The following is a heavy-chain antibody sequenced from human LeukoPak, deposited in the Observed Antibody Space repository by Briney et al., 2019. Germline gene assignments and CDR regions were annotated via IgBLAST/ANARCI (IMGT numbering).Heavy chain of an antibody. Sequence: SQTLSLTCTVSGGSISSYYWSWIRQPPGKGLEWIGYIYYSGGTNYNPSLKSRVTISVDTSKNQFSLKLSSVTAADTAVYYCARDGDYGDYGSAFDIWGQGTMVTVTS. CDR1: GGSISSYY. J-gene: IGHJ3*02. D-gene: IGHD4-17*01. CDR3: ARDGDYGDYGSAFDI. CDR2: IYYSGGT. V-gene: IGHV4-59*01.